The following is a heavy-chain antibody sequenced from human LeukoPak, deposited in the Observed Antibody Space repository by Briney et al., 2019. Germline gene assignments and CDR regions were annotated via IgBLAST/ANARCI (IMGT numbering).Heavy chain of an antibody. V-gene: IGHV1-2*06. CDR3: AREVGATDNSFDY. D-gene: IGHD1-26*01. Sequence: ASVKVSCKASGYSFAEYYIHWVRQAPGQWLEWMGRINPKSGGTDYVQNFQGRVTMTRDTSITTAYMELSSLRSDDTAVYYCAREVGATDNSFDYWGQGTLVTVSS. CDR2: INPKSGGT. CDR1: GYSFAEYY. J-gene: IGHJ4*02.